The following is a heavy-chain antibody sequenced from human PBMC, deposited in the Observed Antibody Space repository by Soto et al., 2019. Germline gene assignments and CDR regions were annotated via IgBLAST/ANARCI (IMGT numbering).Heavy chain of an antibody. CDR2: ISGSGGST. Sequence: EVQLLESGGGLVQPGGSLRLSCAASGFTFSSYAMSWVRQAPGKGLEWVSAISGSGGSTYYADSVKGRFTISRDNSKNTLYLQMNSLRAEDTAVYYCAKERMITFGGVIVYYFDYWGQGTLVTVSS. CDR3: AKERMITFGGVIVYYFDY. J-gene: IGHJ4*02. CDR1: GFTFSSYA. V-gene: IGHV3-23*01. D-gene: IGHD3-16*02.